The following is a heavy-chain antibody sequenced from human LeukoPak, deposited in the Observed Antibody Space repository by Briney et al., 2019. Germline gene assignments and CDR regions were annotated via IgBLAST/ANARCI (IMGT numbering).Heavy chain of an antibody. V-gene: IGHV1-69*05. D-gene: IGHD6-6*01. CDR2: IIPIFGTA. J-gene: IGHJ4*02. CDR3: ARGPYPEEQLVREAQDYYFDY. Sequence: SVKISSQASGGTFSSYAISWVRQTPGQVLEWMGGIIPIFGTANYAQKVQGRVTSTRAGSTSTDYMELSRLRSEDTAVYYWARGPYPEEQLVREAQDYYFDYWGQGNLVTVSS. CDR1: GGTFSSYA.